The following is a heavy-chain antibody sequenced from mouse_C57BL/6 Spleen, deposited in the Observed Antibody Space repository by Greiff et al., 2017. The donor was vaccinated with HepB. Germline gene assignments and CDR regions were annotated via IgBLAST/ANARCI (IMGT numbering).Heavy chain of an antibody. V-gene: IGHV1-64*01. CDR2: IYPSSGST. D-gene: IGHD1-1*01. Sequence: QVQLQQSGAELVKPGASVKLSCKASGYTFTSYWMHWVKQRPGQGLEWIGMIYPSSGSTNYNEKFKSKATLTVDKSSSTAYMQLSSLTSEDSAVYCCARYEYGSYVGGAWGQGTSVTVSS. CDR1: GYTFTSYW. CDR3: ARYEYGSYVGGA. J-gene: IGHJ4*01.